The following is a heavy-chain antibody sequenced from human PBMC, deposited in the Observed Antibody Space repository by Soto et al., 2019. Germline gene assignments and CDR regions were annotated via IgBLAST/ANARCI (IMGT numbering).Heavy chain of an antibody. CDR3: APRRDFDF. CDR2: ISSDGSSK. J-gene: IGHJ4*02. CDR1: GVPFSAYG. V-gene: IGHV3-30*03. Sequence: GGSLRLSCAAAGVPFSAYGMHWVRQAPGKGLEWVSLISSDGSSKFYADSVRGRFTVSRDNDKNTLFLQMNSLRSDDTAMYYCAPRRDFDFWGQGTLVTVS.